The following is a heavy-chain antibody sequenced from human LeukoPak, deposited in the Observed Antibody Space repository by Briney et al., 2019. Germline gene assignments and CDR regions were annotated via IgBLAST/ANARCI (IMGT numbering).Heavy chain of an antibody. CDR1: VDSISSSRDS. V-gene: IGHV4-39*01. CDR2: FYYSGST. D-gene: IGHD2-2*01. CDR3: ARHPNRHVGLIVVVPAAMDA. J-gene: IGHJ4*02. Sequence: SEALPLTCSVSVDSISSSRDSWGWFPRPRGEGLEWYVRFYYSGSTSYNPSLKCRVTITVDTSKNQFSLKLHSVTAADTAVYYCARHPNRHVGLIVVVPAAMDAWGQGTLVTVSS.